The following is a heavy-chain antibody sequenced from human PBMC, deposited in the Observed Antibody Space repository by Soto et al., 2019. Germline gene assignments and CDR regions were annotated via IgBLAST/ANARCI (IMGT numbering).Heavy chain of an antibody. CDR2: IYYSGST. CDR1: GGSISSGGYY. Sequence: TSETLSLTCTVSGGSISSGGYYWSWIRQHPGKGLEWIGYIYYSGSTYYNPSLKGRVTISVDTSKNQFSLKLSSVTTADTAVYYCARDYDSSGFGYYHYYGMDVWGQGTTVTVSS. J-gene: IGHJ6*02. D-gene: IGHD3-22*01. CDR3: ARDYDSSGFGYYHYYGMDV. V-gene: IGHV4-31*03.